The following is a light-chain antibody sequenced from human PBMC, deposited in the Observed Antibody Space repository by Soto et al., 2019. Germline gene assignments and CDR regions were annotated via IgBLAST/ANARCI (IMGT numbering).Light chain of an antibody. CDR3: QRYDVAPLT. J-gene: IGKJ4*01. CDR2: AAS. CDR1: QDIANY. Sequence: DIQMTQSPSSLSASVGDRVTMTCRASQDIANYLVWYQQQPGKVPKLLIYAASTLHSGVPSRFSGSGSGTDFTLTISSLQPEDVGTYYCQRYDVAPLTFGGGTKVEIK. V-gene: IGKV1-27*01.